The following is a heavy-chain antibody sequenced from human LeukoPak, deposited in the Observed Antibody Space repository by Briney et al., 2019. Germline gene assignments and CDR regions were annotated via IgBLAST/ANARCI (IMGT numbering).Heavy chain of an antibody. V-gene: IGHV3-15*01. CDR3: TTGEVVVPAASYYYYGMDV. Sequence: PGGSLRLSCAASGFTFSNAWMSWVRQAPGKGLEWVGRIKSKTDGGTTDYAAPVKGRFTISRDDSKNTLHLQMNSLKTEDTAVYYCTTGEVVVPAASYYYYGMDVWGQGTTVTVSS. CDR1: GFTFSNAW. J-gene: IGHJ6*02. D-gene: IGHD2-2*01. CDR2: IKSKTDGGTT.